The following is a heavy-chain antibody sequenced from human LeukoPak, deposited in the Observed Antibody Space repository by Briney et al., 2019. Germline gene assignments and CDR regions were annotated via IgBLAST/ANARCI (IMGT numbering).Heavy chain of an antibody. D-gene: IGHD6-13*01. CDR3: AREGSYSSNWYPPFDY. CDR1: GGTFSSYA. Sequence: ASVKVSCKASGGTFSSYAISWVRQAPGQGLEWMGRINPNTGDTNYAQNFQGRVTMTRDTSISTAYMELSGLRFDDTAVYYCAREGSYSSNWYPPFDYWGQGTLVTVSS. CDR2: INPNTGDT. J-gene: IGHJ4*02. V-gene: IGHV1-2*06.